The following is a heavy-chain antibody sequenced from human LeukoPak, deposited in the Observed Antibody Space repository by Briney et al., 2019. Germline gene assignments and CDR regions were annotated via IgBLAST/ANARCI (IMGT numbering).Heavy chain of an antibody. D-gene: IGHD3/OR15-3a*01. CDR2: FDPEDGET. J-gene: IGHJ4*02. CDR3: ATPLSLWDYYFDY. Sequence: ASVKVSCKVSGYTLTELSMHWVRQAPGKGLEWMGGFDPEDGETIYAQKFQGRVTMTEDTSTDTAYMELSSLRSEDTAVYYCATPLSLWDYYFDYWGQETLVTVSS. V-gene: IGHV1-24*01. CDR1: GYTLTELS.